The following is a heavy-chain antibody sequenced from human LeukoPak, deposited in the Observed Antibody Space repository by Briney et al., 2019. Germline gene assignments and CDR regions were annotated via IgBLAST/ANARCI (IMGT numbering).Heavy chain of an antibody. D-gene: IGHD3-10*01. V-gene: IGHV3-21*06. CDR2: TDTSGNYI. CDR3: ARGRSITLLRGVAMSDGFDI. CDR1: GFTFNNYG. Sequence: PGRSLRLSCAASGFTFNNYGMNWVRQAPGKGLEWVSFTDTSGNYIYYGDSVKGRFTISRDNAKNLLFLQMNGLRAEDTAVYYCARGRSITLLRGVAMSDGFDIWGQGAMVAVSS. J-gene: IGHJ3*02.